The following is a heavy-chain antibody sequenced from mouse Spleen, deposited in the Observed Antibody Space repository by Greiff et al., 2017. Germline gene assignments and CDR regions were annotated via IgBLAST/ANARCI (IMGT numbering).Heavy chain of an antibody. CDR2: INPYNGGT. CDR1: GYSFTGYT. CDR3: ARRRPYYYAMDY. Sequence: EVKLVESGPELVKPGASMKISCKASGYSFTGYTMNWVKQSHGKNLEWIGLINPYNGGTSYNQKFKGKATLTVDKSSSTAYMELLSLTSEDSAVYYCARRRPYYYAMDYWGQGTSVTVSS. J-gene: IGHJ4*01. V-gene: IGHV1-18*01.